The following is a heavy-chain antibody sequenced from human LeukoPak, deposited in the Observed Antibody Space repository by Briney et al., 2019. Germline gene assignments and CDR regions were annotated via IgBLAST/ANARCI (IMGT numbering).Heavy chain of an antibody. CDR1: GYSIISCYY. V-gene: IGHV4-38-2*02. J-gene: IGHJ4*02. D-gene: IGHD3-3*01. CDR2: IYQSWST. Sequence: PSETLSLTCTVSGYSIISCYYWGWIRPPPGKGLGGIGSIYQSWSTYYNPSLKSRVTISVDTSKNQFTLKLSSVTAADTAVYYFARDYDFWSGYSEYYFDYWGQGTLVTVSS. CDR3: ARDYDFWSGYSEYYFDY.